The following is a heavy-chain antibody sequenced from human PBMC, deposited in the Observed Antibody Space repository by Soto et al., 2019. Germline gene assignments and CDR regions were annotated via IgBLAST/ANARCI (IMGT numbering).Heavy chain of an antibody. CDR2: IYYSGST. CDR1: GGSISSYY. J-gene: IGHJ5*02. Sequence: SETLSLTCTVSGGSISSYYWSWIRQPPGKGLEWIGYIYYSGSTNYNPSLKSRVTISVDTSKNQFSLKLSSVTAAGTAVYYCERLRGRGRDWFDPWGQGTLVTVSS. CDR3: ERLRGRGRDWFDP. D-gene: IGHD3-16*01. V-gene: IGHV4-59*01.